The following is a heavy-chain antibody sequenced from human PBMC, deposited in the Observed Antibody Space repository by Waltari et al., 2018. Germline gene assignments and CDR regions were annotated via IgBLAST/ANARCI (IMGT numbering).Heavy chain of an antibody. CDR3: ARSSSGWYFDY. J-gene: IGHJ4*02. D-gene: IGHD6-19*01. Sequence: QVQLVQSGAEVKKPGSSVKVSCKASGGTFSSYTISWVRQAPGQGLEWMGRIIPILGIANYAQKFQGRVTITADKSTSTAYMELSSLRSEDTVVYYCARSSSGWYFDYWGQGTLVTVSS. V-gene: IGHV1-69*02. CDR2: IIPILGIA. CDR1: GGTFSSYT.